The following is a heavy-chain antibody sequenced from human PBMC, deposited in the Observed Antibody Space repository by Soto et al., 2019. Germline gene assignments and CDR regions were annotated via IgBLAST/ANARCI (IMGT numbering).Heavy chain of an antibody. CDR2: ISSSSSYT. CDR3: ARDPPGYSSGWVDY. CDR1: GFTFSDYY. D-gene: IGHD6-19*01. V-gene: IGHV3-11*06. Sequence: PGGSLRLSCAASGFTFSDYYVSWIRQAPGKGLEWVSYISSSSSYTNYADSVKGRFTISRDNAKNSLYLQMNSLRAEDTAVYYCARDPPGYSSGWVDYWGQGTLVTVSS. J-gene: IGHJ4*02.